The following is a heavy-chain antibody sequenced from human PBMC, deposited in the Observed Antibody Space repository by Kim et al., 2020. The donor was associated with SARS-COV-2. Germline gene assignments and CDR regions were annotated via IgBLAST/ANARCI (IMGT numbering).Heavy chain of an antibody. V-gene: IGHV3-48*02. Sequence: GGSLRLSCAASGFTFSSYSMNWVRQAPGKGLEWVSYISSSSSTIYYADSVKGRFTISRDNAKNSLYLQMNSLRDEDTAVYYCARDGILWFGDLTPWGEWRWFDPWGQGTLVTVSS. CDR2: ISSSSSTI. CDR1: GFTFSSYS. CDR3: ARDGILWFGDLTPWGEWRWFDP. D-gene: IGHD3-10*01. J-gene: IGHJ5*02.